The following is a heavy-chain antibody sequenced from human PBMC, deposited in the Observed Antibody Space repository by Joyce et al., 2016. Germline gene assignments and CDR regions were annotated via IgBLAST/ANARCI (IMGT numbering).Heavy chain of an antibody. CDR2: ISYDGISK. Sequence: QVQLVESGGGVVQPGRSRRLSCTASGLTLSNYGVHWVRQAPGKGLEWVAVISYDGISKYYAGSVKGRFTISRDNSKNTVFLEMNSLRAEDTAVYYCAKILTATYSSGWFLDYWGQGTLVTVSS. D-gene: IGHD6-25*01. CDR1: GLTLSNYG. J-gene: IGHJ4*02. V-gene: IGHV3-30*18. CDR3: AKILTATYSSGWFLDY.